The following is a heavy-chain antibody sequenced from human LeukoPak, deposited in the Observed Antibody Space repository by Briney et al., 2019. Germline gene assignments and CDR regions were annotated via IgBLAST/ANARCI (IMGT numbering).Heavy chain of an antibody. D-gene: IGHD3-22*01. CDR3: ASSSPYYDSSGHLIMFDY. J-gene: IGHJ4*02. Sequence: GGSLRLSCAASGFTFSSYSMNWVRQAPGKGLEWVSSISSSSSYIYYADSVKGRFTISRDNAKNSLYLQMNSLRAEDTAVYYCASSSPYYDSSGHLIMFDYWGQGTLVTVSS. V-gene: IGHV3-21*01. CDR2: ISSSSSYI. CDR1: GFTFSSYS.